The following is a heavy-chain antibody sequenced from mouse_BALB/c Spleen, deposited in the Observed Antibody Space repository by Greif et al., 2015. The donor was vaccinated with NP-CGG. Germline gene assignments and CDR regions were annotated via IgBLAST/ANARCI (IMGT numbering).Heavy chain of an antibody. CDR3: ARSAYDYGGAWFAY. Sequence: QVQLKESGAELAKPGASVKMSCKASGYTFTSYWMHWVKQRPGQGLEWIGYINPSTGYTEYNQKFKDKATLTADKSPSTAYMQLSSLTSEDSAVYYCARSAYDYGGAWFAYWGQGTLVTVSA. CDR1: GYTFTSYW. J-gene: IGHJ3*01. V-gene: IGHV1-7*01. CDR2: INPSTGYT. D-gene: IGHD2-4*01.